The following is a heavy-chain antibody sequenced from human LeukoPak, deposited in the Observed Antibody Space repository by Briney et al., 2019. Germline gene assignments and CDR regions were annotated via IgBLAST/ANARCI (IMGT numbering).Heavy chain of an antibody. CDR1: GFTFSSYD. CDR2: IGTAGDT. Sequence: GGSLRLSCAASGFTFSSYDMHWVRQATGKGLEWVSAIGTAGDTYYPGSVKGRFTISRENAKNSLYLQMNSLRAGDTAVYYCARGGDDGRPYYYYGMDVWGQGTTVTVSS. J-gene: IGHJ6*02. V-gene: IGHV3-13*01. CDR3: ARGGDDGRPYYYYGMDV. D-gene: IGHD1-1*01.